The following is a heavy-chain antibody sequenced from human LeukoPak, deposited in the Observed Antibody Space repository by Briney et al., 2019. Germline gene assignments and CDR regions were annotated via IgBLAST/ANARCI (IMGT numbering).Heavy chain of an antibody. J-gene: IGHJ4*02. CDR3: ANYDGAPRY. D-gene: IGHD3-22*01. V-gene: IGHV4-59*08. Sequence: SETLSLTCIVSGVSIRRYYWSWIRQPPGKGLEWIGYIYYTGSTSYNPSLKSRVTMSLDTSKNQFSLKLSSVTAADAAVYYCANYDGAPRYWGQGTLVAVSS. CDR2: IYYTGST. CDR1: GVSIRRYY.